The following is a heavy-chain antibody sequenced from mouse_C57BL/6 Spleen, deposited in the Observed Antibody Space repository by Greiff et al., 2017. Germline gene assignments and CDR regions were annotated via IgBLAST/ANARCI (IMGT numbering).Heavy chain of an antibody. J-gene: IGHJ1*03. D-gene: IGHD1-1*01. CDR3: AREGGITTVVATGYFDV. Sequence: QVQLQQPGAELVKPGASVKLSCKASGYTFTSYWMQWVKQRPGQGLEWIGEIDPSDSYTNYNQKFKGKATLTVDTSSSTAYMQLSSLTSEDSAVYYCAREGGITTVVATGYFDVWGTGTTVTVSS. V-gene: IGHV1-50*01. CDR1: GYTFTSYW. CDR2: IDPSDSYT.